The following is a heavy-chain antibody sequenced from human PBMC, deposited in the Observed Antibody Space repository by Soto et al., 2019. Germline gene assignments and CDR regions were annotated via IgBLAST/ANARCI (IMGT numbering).Heavy chain of an antibody. Sequence: PGGSLRLSCAASGFTFSSYPMSWVRQAPGKGLEWVSTISGSGGSTYYADSVKGRFTISRDNSKNTLYLQMNGLRAEDTALYHCAKGKGGSLSYLFDYWGQGTLVTVSS. CDR2: ISGSGGST. D-gene: IGHD2-21*01. CDR1: GFTFSSYP. CDR3: AKGKGGSLSYLFDY. V-gene: IGHV3-23*01. J-gene: IGHJ4*02.